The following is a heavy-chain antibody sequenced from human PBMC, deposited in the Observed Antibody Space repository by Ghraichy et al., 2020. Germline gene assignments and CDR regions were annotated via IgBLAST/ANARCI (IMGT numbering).Heavy chain of an antibody. CDR1: GFTFSSYT. CDR3: AKRTYTALDR. Sequence: GGSLRLSCAASGFTFSSYTMNWVRQAPGKGLEWVSAIHGDGGTTYYADSVKGRFTISRDNSKNTLYLQKNSLRADDTAIYYCAKRTYTALDRWGQGTLVTVSS. CDR2: IHGDGGTT. D-gene: IGHD3-3*02. V-gene: IGHV3-23*01. J-gene: IGHJ5*02.